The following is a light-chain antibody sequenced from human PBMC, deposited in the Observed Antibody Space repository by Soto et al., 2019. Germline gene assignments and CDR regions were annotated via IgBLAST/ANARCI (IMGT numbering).Light chain of an antibody. V-gene: IGKV1-5*03. CDR2: KAS. CDR3: QHYNSYSEA. Sequence: DIQMTQSPSTLSGSVGGRVIVTCRASQTISSWLAWYQQKPGKAPKLLIYKASTLKSGVPSRFSGCGSGTEFTLTISSLQPDDFATYYCQHYNSYSEAFGQGTKVDIK. J-gene: IGKJ1*01. CDR1: QTISSW.